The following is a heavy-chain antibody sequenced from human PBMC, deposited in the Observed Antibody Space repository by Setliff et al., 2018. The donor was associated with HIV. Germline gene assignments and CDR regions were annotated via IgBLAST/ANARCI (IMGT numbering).Heavy chain of an antibody. Sequence: NPSEILSLTCTVSGGSISSYYWNWIRQPPGKGLEWIGYIYYSGSTNYKPSLKSRVTISVDMSKNQFSLRLSSVTAADTAVYYCARVVGLSALDYWGQGTLVTVS. V-gene: IGHV4-59*08. CDR3: ARVVGLSALDY. CDR1: GGSISSYY. D-gene: IGHD2-21*01. CDR2: IYYSGST. J-gene: IGHJ4*02.